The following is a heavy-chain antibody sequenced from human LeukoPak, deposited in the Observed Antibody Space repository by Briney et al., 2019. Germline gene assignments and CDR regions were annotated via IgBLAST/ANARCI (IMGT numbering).Heavy chain of an antibody. J-gene: IGHJ4*02. CDR3: ARERLPDDY. Sequence: GGSLRLSCAASGFSSSTYSMNWVRQAPGKGLEWVSSISAASNYIYYADSVKCRFTISRDNAKNSLYLQMNSLRAEDTAVYNCARERLPDDYWGQGTLVTVSS. CDR1: GFSSSTYS. CDR2: ISAASNYI. D-gene: IGHD4-11*01. V-gene: IGHV3-21*01.